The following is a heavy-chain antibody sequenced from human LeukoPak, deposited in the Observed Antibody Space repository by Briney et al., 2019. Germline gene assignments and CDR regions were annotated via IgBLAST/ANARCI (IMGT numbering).Heavy chain of an antibody. CDR1: GFTLSSYA. D-gene: IGHD1-26*01. CDR3: ARQNTPHGNFDY. V-gene: IGHV3-13*01. J-gene: IGHJ4*02. Sequence: PGGSLRLSCAASGFTLSSYAMHWVRQPAGKGLEWVSAIGTAGGTFYPGSVKGRFTISRENAKKSLFLQMNSLRAEDTAVYYCARQNTPHGNFDYWGQGTLVTVSS. CDR2: IGTAGGT.